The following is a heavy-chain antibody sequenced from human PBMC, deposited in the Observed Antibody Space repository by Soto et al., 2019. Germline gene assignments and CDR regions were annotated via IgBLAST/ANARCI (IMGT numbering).Heavy chain of an antibody. J-gene: IGHJ6*02. CDR3: ASSHSSGWYYYYGMDV. V-gene: IGHV4-34*01. Sequence: LSLTCAVYGGSFSGYYWSWIRQPPGKGLEWIGEINHSGSTNYNPSLKSRVTISVDTSKNQFSLKLSSVTAADTAVYYCASSHSSGWYYYYGMDVWGQGTTVTVSS. CDR2: INHSGST. D-gene: IGHD6-19*01. CDR1: GGSFSGYY.